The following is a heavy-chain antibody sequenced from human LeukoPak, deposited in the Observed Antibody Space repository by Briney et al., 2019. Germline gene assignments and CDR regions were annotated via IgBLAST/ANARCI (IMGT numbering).Heavy chain of an antibody. V-gene: IGHV4-4*07. Sequence: SETLSLTCTVSGGSISSYYWSWIRQPAGKGLEWIGRIYTSGSTNYNPSLKSRVTMSVDTSKNQFSLKLSSVTAADTAVYYCARLSVIVGAALEYYYYYMDVWGQGTTVTVSS. D-gene: IGHD1-26*01. CDR3: ARLSVIVGAALEYYYYYMDV. CDR2: IYTSGST. J-gene: IGHJ6*03. CDR1: GGSISSYY.